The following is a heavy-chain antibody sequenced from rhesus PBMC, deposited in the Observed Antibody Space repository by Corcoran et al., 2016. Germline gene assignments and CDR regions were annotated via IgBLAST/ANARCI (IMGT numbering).Heavy chain of an antibody. CDR3: ARGAKSSWWWRVEFDY. J-gene: IGHJ4*01. CDR2: IYWDDDK. Sequence: QVTLKESGPALVKPTQTLTLTCTFSGFSLTTSGLGVGWIRQPPGKALGWLALIYWDDDKRYSTSLKSRLTISKDTSKNQVGLTMTNMDPVDTATYYCARGAKSSWWWRVEFDYWGQGVLVTGSS. V-gene: IGHV2-174*01. CDR1: GFSLTTSGLG. D-gene: IGHD6-13*01.